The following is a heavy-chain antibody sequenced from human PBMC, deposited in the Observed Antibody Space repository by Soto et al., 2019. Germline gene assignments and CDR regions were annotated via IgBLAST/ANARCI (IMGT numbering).Heavy chain of an antibody. CDR2: IYHSGST. CDR1: GGSISSYY. J-gene: IGHJ6*02. V-gene: IGHV4-59*12. CDR3: ARGRTAPYYYYGMDV. D-gene: IGHD1-1*01. Sequence: PSETLSLTCTVSGGSISSYYWSWIRQPPGKGLEWIGYIYHSGSTYYNPSLKSRVTISVDRSKNQFSLKLSSVTAADTAVYYCARGRTAPYYYYGMDVWGQGTTVTVSS.